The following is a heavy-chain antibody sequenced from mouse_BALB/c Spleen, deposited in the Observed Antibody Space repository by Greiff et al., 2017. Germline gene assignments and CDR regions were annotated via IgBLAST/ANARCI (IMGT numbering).Heavy chain of an antibody. CDR2: IDPETGGT. V-gene: IGHV1-15*01. CDR1: GYTFTDYE. CDR3: TRFAPGKGFAY. J-gene: IGHJ3*01. D-gene: IGHD4-1*01. Sequence: VQLKESGAELVRPGASVTLSCKASGYTFTDYEMHWVKQTPVHGLEWIGAIDPETGGTAYNQKFKGKATLTADKSSSTAYMELRSLTSEDSAVYYCTRFAPGKGFAYWGQGTLVTVSA.